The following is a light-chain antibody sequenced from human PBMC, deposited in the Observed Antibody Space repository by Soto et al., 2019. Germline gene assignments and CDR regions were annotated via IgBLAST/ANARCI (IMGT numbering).Light chain of an antibody. CDR3: QQYNDWPSNT. J-gene: IGKJ2*01. CDR2: GAS. Sequence: TQSPATLPVSPGERATLSXXXXXXVSTNLAWYQQKPGQAPRLLIYGASTRAPGFPARFTGSGSGTEFTLTIRSLQSEDFAVYYCQQYNDWPSNTFGQGTKLEIK. V-gene: IGKV3-15*01. CDR1: XXVSTN.